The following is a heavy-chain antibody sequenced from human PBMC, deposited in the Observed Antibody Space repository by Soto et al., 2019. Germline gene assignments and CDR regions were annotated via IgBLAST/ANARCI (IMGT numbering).Heavy chain of an antibody. CDR1: GYTFTSYG. D-gene: IGHD2-2*01. CDR2: ISAYNGNT. CDR3: ARGYCSSTSCHDYYYYGVDV. V-gene: IGHV1-18*01. Sequence: ASVKVSCKASGYTFTSYGISWVRQAPGQGLEWMGWISAYNGNTNYAQKLQGRVTMTPDTSTSTAYMELRSLRADDTAVYYCARGYCSSTSCHDYYYYGVDVWGQGTTVTVSS. J-gene: IGHJ6*02.